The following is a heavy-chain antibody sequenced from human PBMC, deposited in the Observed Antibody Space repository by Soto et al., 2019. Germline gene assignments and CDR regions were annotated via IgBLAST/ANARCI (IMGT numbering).Heavy chain of an antibody. V-gene: IGHV4-59*08. CDR1: GGSISSYY. CDR2: IYYSGST. Sequence: PSETLSLTCTVSGGSISSYYWSWIRQPPGKGLEWIGYIYYSGSTNYNPSLKSRVTISVDTSKNQFSLKLSSVTAADTAVYYCARLYYDFWSGPPPPYYYYMDVWGKGTTVTVSS. CDR3: ARLYYDFWSGPPPPYYYYMDV. J-gene: IGHJ6*03. D-gene: IGHD3-3*01.